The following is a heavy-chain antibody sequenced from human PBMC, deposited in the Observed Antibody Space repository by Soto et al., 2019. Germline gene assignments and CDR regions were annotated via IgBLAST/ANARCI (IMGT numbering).Heavy chain of an antibody. D-gene: IGHD2-8*01. J-gene: IGHJ4*02. CDR2: IYYSGTT. V-gene: IGHV4-31*03. Sequence: PSETLSLTCTVSGGSVSSGGYYWSWIRQHPGTGLEWIGYIYYSGTTYFNPSLKSRASISLDTSKNEFSLKLTSLTAADTAVYYCARRALPQCINGVCYKDGFWDYWGQGALVTVSS. CDR1: GGSVSSGGYY. CDR3: ARRALPQCINGVCYKDGFWDY.